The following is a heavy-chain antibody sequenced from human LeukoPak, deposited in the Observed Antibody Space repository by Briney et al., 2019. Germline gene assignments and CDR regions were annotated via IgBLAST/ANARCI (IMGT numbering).Heavy chain of an antibody. Sequence: ASVKVSCKASGYTFTDHFMHWMRQAPGQGLEWVGEINPYNGITKYAWRFQGRVSIIRDTSISTAFMEVSRLTSDDTAVYYCARDNSLNDFDYWGQGTLVTVAS. J-gene: IGHJ4*02. V-gene: IGHV1-2*02. D-gene: IGHD1-1*01. CDR2: INPYNGIT. CDR3: ARDNSLNDFDY. CDR1: GYTFTDHF.